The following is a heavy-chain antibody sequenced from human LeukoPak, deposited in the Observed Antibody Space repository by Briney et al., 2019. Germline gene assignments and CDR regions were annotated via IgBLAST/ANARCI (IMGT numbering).Heavy chain of an antibody. Sequence: GASVKVSCKASGYNLSTYYMHWVRQAPGQGLECLGIIRPDSGATMYARKFEGRVTMTRDVSTSTVYMELNSLGSEDTAVYYCARARYGGDQIDYWGQGTLLVVSS. D-gene: IGHD2-21*02. CDR2: IRPDSGAT. J-gene: IGHJ4*02. V-gene: IGHV1-46*01. CDR1: GYNLSTYY. CDR3: ARARYGGDQIDY.